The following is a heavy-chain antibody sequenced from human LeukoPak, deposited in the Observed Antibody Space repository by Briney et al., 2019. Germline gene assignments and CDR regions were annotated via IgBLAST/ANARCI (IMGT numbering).Heavy chain of an antibody. V-gene: IGHV3-7*03. CDR2: IKQDGSNK. D-gene: IGHD2-15*01. CDR1: GFTFSSYW. CDR3: GRDQDYSYLDY. J-gene: IGHJ4*02. Sequence: GGSLRLSCAASGFTFSSYWMSWVRQAPGKGLEWVADIKQDGSNKYYVDSVKGRFTISRDNAKNSLYLQMNSLRAEDTAVYYCGRDQDYSYLDYWGQGTLVTVSS.